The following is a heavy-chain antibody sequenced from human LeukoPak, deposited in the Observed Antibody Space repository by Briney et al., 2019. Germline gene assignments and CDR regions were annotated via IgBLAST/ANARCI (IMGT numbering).Heavy chain of an antibody. CDR2: TYYRSEWYI. V-gene: IGHV6-1*01. D-gene: IGHD5-24*01. CDR3: ARMSWLLQGGLDH. J-gene: IGHJ4*02. Sequence: PSQTLSLTCAIFGDSVSSNSASWNWIRQSPSRGLEWLGRTYYRSEWYIDYAVSVKSRMVINPDTSKNQFSLQLNSVTDEDTAIYYCARMSWLLQGGLDHWGQGTLVTVSS. CDR1: GDSVSSNSAS.